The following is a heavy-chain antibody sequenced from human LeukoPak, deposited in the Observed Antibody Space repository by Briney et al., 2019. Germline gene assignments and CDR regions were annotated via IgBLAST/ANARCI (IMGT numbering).Heavy chain of an antibody. Sequence: GGSLRLSCAASGFTFDDYAMHWVRQAPGKGLEWVSGISWNSGSIGYADSVKGRFTISRDNAKNSLYLQMNSLRVEDTAVYYCVKDGDDSTGYSGFDPWGQGTLVTVSS. CDR3: VKDGDDSTGYSGFDP. CDR1: GFTFDDYA. J-gene: IGHJ5*02. CDR2: ISWNSGSI. V-gene: IGHV3-9*01. D-gene: IGHD3-22*01.